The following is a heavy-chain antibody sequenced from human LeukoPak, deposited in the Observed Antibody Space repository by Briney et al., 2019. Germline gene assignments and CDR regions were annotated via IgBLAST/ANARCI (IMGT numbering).Heavy chain of an antibody. CDR2: INDSRST. J-gene: IGHJ4*02. CDR3: ARGPPVVYDVLTGYYRFDY. V-gene: IGHV4-34*01. CDR1: GGSFNGYY. D-gene: IGHD3-9*01. Sequence: SETLSLTCAVHGGSFNGYYWSWIRQPPGKGLEWIGEINDSRSTKYNPSLKSRVTISVDTSKNQFSLKPNSVTAADTAVYYCARGPPVVYDVLTGYYRFDYWGQGTLVTVSS.